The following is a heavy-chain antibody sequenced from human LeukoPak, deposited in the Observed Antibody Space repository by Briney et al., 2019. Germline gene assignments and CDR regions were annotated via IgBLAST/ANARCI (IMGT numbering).Heavy chain of an antibody. Sequence: GGSLRLSCAASGFTVSDNYMSWVRQAPGKGLEWVSIIYSGGTTYYADSVKGSFTIPRDNSKNTLFLQMNSLRVEDTAVYYCARDRYSSGRYYFDYWGQGTLVTVSS. CDR2: IYSGGTT. CDR3: ARDRYSSGRYYFDY. V-gene: IGHV3-66*01. J-gene: IGHJ4*02. CDR1: GFTVSDNY. D-gene: IGHD6-19*01.